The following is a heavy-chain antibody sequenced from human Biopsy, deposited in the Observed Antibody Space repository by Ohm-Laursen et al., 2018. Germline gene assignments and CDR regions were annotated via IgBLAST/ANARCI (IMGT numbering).Heavy chain of an antibody. CDR1: GYSLTSYY. Sequence: PSVNVSCKASGYSLTSYYMHWGRQAPGQGLEWMGMINPSGSTTSYPQIFQGRVTMTRDTSKSTVHMELSRLTSGDTAVYYCAADADGYYTEFDYWGPGTLVTVSS. CDR2: INPSGSTT. D-gene: IGHD3-3*01. V-gene: IGHV1-46*01. J-gene: IGHJ4*02. CDR3: AADADGYYTEFDY.